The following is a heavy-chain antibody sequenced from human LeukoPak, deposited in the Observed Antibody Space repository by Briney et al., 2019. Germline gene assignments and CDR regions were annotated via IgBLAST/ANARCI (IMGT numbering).Heavy chain of an antibody. CDR3: VRGRTSGSSWPFDY. D-gene: IGHD6-13*01. CDR1: GFTFNDYY. CDR2: IGSSGGSI. J-gene: IGHJ4*02. Sequence: GESLRLSCAASGFTFNDYYMSWIRQAPGKGLEWISYIGSSGGSINYADSVKGRFTTSRDNAKNSLSLQMNSLRAEDTAVYYCVRGRTSGSSWPFDYWGQGTLVTVSS. V-gene: IGHV3-11*04.